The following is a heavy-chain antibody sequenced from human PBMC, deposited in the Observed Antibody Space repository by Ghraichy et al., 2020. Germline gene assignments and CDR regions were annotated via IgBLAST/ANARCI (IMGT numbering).Heavy chain of an antibody. J-gene: IGHJ3*02. CDR1: GLIFSNYG. V-gene: IGHV3-7*03. CDR3: SSGDTFDI. Sequence: GGSLRLSCAASGLIFSNYGVTWVRQAPGKGLEWVANINQDGREKYYVASVRGRFTISRDNAKNSLYLQMNGLRAEDTAVYYCSSGDTFDIWRQATLVAVSS. CDR2: INQDGREK. D-gene: IGHD3-10*01.